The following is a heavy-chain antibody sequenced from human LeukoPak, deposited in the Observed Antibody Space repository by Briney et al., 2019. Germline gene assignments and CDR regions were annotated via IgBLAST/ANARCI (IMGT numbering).Heavy chain of an antibody. CDR2: ISWNSGSI. D-gene: IGHD1-26*01. CDR1: GFTFDDYA. V-gene: IGHV3-9*01. Sequence: GGSLRLPCAASGFTFDDYAMHWVRQAPGKGLEWVSGISWNSGSIGYADSVKGRFTISRDNAKNSLYLQMNSLRAEDTALYYCAKDSGSYFYYFDYWGQGTLVTVSS. CDR3: AKDSGSYFYYFDY. J-gene: IGHJ4*02.